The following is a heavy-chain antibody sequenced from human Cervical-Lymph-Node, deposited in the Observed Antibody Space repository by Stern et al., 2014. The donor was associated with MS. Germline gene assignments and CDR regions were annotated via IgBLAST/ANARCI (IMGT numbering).Heavy chain of an antibody. CDR1: GFSFSRYA. CDR3: ASAYSSSHYYFDY. Sequence: VQLLESGGGVVQPGRSLRLSCAASGFSFSRYAMHWVRQAPGKGLEWVAVVWYYGSNPYYADSVTGRFTISRDNFKNTLYRQMNSLRAEDTAVYYCASAYSSSHYYFDYWGQGTLVTVSS. V-gene: IGHV3-33*01. J-gene: IGHJ4*02. CDR2: VWYYGSNP. D-gene: IGHD6-13*01.